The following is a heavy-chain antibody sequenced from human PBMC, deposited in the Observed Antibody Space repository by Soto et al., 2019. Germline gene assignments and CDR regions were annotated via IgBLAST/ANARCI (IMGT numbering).Heavy chain of an antibody. Sequence: GGSLRLSCAASGFTFSSYSMNWVRQAPGKGLEWVSSISSSSSYIYYADSAKGRFTISRDNAKNSLYLQMNSLRAEDTAVYYCARDLISARDYSNYYYYGMDVWGQGTTVTVSS. CDR1: GFTFSSYS. V-gene: IGHV3-21*01. CDR3: ARDLISARDYSNYYYYGMDV. J-gene: IGHJ6*02. CDR2: ISSSSSYI. D-gene: IGHD4-4*01.